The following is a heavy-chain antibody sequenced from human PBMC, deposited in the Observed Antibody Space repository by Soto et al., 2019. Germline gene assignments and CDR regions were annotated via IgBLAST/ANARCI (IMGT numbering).Heavy chain of an antibody. CDR3: ARGPYCSGGSCYQYFDY. CDR1: GGTFSSKT. Sequence: QVQLVQSGAEVKKPGSSVKVSCKASGGTFSSKTISWVRQAPGQGLEWMGRIIPSLCIANYAQKFQGRVTITAYKSTSTAYMELSSLRSEDTAVYYCARGPYCSGGSCYQYFDYWGQGTLVTVSS. CDR2: IIPSLCIA. D-gene: IGHD2-15*01. J-gene: IGHJ4*02. V-gene: IGHV1-69*02.